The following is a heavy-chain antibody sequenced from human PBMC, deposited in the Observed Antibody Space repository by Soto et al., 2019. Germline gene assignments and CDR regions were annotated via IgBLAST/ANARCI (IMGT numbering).Heavy chain of an antibody. J-gene: IGHJ5*02. CDR2: IYYSGST. CDR3: ARCVFP. Sequence: QVQLQESGQGLVTPSQTLSLTCTVTGGSISSGGYYWTWIRQHPGKGLEWIGYIYYSGSTYYNPSIKSRVTISVDTSKNQFSLKLRSVTASDTAVYYCARCVFPWGQGTLVTVSS. CDR1: GGSISSGGYY. V-gene: IGHV4-31*03.